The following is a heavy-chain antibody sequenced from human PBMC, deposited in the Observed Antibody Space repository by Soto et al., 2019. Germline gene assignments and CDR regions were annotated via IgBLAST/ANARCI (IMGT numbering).Heavy chain of an antibody. Sequence: SVKVSCKASGGTFSTSTFTWVRQAPGQGLEWMGRTIPLLNVADYAQDFQGRLTITADKSTSTTYMELTSLTSKDTAVYYCARDSPIGSTFSGYDAIDSWGQGTLVTVS. CDR2: TIPLLNVA. D-gene: IGHD5-12*01. V-gene: IGHV1-69*04. CDR3: ARDSPIGSTFSGYDAIDS. J-gene: IGHJ4*02. CDR1: GGTFSTST.